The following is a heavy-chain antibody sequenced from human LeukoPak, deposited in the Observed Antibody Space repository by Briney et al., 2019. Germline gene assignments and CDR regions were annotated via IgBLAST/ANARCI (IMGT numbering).Heavy chain of an antibody. CDR2: IIPIFGTA. CDR3: ARNNWNYGSDGLNYYYYMDV. CDR1: GGTFSSYA. V-gene: IGHV1-69*06. J-gene: IGHJ6*03. D-gene: IGHD1-7*01. Sequence: EASVKVSCKASGGTFSSYAISWVRQAPGQGLEWMGGIIPIFGTANYAQKFQGRVTITADKSTSTAYMRLSSLRSEDTAVYYCARNNWNYGSDGLNYYYYMDVWGKGTTVTVSS.